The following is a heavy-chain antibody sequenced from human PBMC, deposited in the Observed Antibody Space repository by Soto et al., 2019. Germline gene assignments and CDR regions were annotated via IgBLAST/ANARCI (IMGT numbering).Heavy chain of an antibody. D-gene: IGHD3-10*01. Sequence: QVQLQESGPGLVKPSETLSLTCTVSGGSVSSGSYYWSWIRQPPGKGLEWIGYIYYSGSTNYNPSLESRVTISVDTSKNLFSLKLSSVTAADTAVYYCAREGHGSGINYFDYWCQGTLVTVSS. J-gene: IGHJ4*02. CDR2: IYYSGST. CDR3: AREGHGSGINYFDY. V-gene: IGHV4-61*01. CDR1: GGSVSSGSYY.